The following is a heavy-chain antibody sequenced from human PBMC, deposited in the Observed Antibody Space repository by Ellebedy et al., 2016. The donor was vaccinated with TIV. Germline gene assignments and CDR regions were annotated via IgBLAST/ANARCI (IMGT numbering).Heavy chain of an antibody. D-gene: IGHD1-26*01. CDR3: AWYSGSYFDY. CDR1: GYSFTSYW. Sequence: GGSLRLSCKGSGYSFTSYWIGWVRQMPGKGLEWMGIIYPGDSDTRYSPSFQGQVTISADKSLSTAYLQWRSRKASDTAMYYCAWYSGSYFDYWGQGTLVTVSS. V-gene: IGHV5-51*01. CDR2: IYPGDSDT. J-gene: IGHJ4*02.